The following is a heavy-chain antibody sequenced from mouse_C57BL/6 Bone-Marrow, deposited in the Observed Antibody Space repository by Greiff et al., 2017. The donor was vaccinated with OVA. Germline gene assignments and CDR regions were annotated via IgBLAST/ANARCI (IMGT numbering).Heavy chain of an antibody. Sequence: EVMLVESGGGLVKPGGSLKLSCAASGFTFSSYTMSWVRQTPEKRLEWVATISGGGGNTYYPDSVKGRSTISRDNAKNTLYLQMSSLRSEDTALYYCARRYDGYYRNWYFDVWGTGTTVTVSS. D-gene: IGHD2-3*01. CDR2: ISGGGGNT. CDR1: GFTFSSYT. V-gene: IGHV5-9*01. CDR3: ARRYDGYYRNWYFDV. J-gene: IGHJ1*03.